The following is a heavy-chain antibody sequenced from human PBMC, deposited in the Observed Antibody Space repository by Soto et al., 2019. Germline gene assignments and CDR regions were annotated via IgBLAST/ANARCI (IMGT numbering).Heavy chain of an antibody. V-gene: IGHV4-34*01. D-gene: IGHD2-8*01. Sequence: SETLSLTCAVYGGSFSGYYWRWIRQPPGKGLEWIGEINHSGSTNYNPSLKSRVTISVDTSKNQFSLKLSSVTAADTAVYYCVGYCTNGVCYTGPYYYGMDVWGQGTTVTVSS. J-gene: IGHJ6*02. CDR2: INHSGST. CDR1: GGSFSGYY. CDR3: VGYCTNGVCYTGPYYYGMDV.